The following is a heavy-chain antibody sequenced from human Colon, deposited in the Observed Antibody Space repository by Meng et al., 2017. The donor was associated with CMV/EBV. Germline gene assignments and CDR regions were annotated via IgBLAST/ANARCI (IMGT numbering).Heavy chain of an antibody. Sequence: GSIRGVDYYWSWIRQHPEKGLEWLGYIYPTGSTSYNPSFKSRLSMSVDTSTNLLSLQLTSVTAADTAIYYCARGLGRGSRVGIWFDPWGQGTLVTVSS. D-gene: IGHD2-21*01. J-gene: IGHJ5*02. CDR3: ARGLGRGSRVGIWFDP. CDR1: GSIRGVDYY. CDR2: IYPTGST. V-gene: IGHV4-31*02.